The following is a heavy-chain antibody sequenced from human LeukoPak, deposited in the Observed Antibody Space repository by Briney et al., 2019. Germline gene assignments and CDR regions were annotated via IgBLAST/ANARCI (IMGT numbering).Heavy chain of an antibody. J-gene: IGHJ4*02. CDR1: GFTFSSAW. Sequence: PGGSLRLSCAASGFTFSSAWMNWARQVPGKGLEWVGRIKSKINGGTTDFAAPVKGRFTISRDDSKNTLYLQMNSLKTEDTAVYYCTADDLDYHASSGLNYWGQGTLVTVSS. CDR2: IKSKINGGTT. V-gene: IGHV3-15*01. CDR3: TADDLDYHASSGLNY. D-gene: IGHD3-22*01.